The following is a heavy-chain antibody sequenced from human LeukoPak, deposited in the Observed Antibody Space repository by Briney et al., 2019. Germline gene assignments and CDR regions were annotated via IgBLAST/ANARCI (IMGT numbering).Heavy chain of an antibody. V-gene: IGHV4-59*08. D-gene: IGHD4/OR15-4a*01. CDR3: ARAGAGPHLHYYYMDV. J-gene: IGHJ6*03. Sequence: PSETLSLTCTVSGGSISSYYWSWIRQPPGKGLEWIGYIYYSGSTNYNPSLESRVTISVDTSKNQFSLKLSSVTAADTAVYYCARAGAGPHLHYYYMDVWGKGTTVTVSS. CDR1: GGSISSYY. CDR2: IYYSGST.